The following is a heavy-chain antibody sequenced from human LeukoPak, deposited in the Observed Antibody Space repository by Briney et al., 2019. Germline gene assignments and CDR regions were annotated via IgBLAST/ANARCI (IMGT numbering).Heavy chain of an antibody. V-gene: IGHV1-8*03. D-gene: IGHD3-22*01. CDR1: GYTFTSQD. CDR3: ARYYYDRRGYPAFDY. CDR2: INPNNGYT. Sequence: GASVKVSCKASGYTFTSQDINWVRQATGQGLEWMAWINPNNGYTGYAQKFQGRVTITRNTSISTAYMELSSLRSEDTAVYYCARYYYDRRGYPAFDYWGQGTLVTVSS. J-gene: IGHJ4*02.